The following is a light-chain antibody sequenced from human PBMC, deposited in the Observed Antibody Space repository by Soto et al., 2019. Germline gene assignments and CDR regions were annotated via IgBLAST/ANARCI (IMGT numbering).Light chain of an antibody. CDR1: QSVSSY. V-gene: IGKV3-11*01. Sequence: EIVLTQSPATLSLSPGERATLSCRASQSVSSYLAWYQQKPGQAPRLLIYDASNRATGIPPRFSGSGSGTDFTLTISSLEPEDFAVYYCQQRAHWPPITFGQGTRLEIK. CDR2: DAS. J-gene: IGKJ5*01. CDR3: QQRAHWPPIT.